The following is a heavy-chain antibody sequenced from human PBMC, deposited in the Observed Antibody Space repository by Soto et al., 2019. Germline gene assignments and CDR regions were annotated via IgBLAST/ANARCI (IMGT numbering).Heavy chain of an antibody. CDR2: IYPGDSDT. CDR3: ARNSYGYNAYYYYGMDV. Sequence: GESLKISCRGSGYSFTSYWIGWVRQMPGKGLEWMGIIYPGDSDTRYSPSFQGQVTISADKSISTAYLQWSSLKASDTAMYYCARNSYGYNAYYYYGMDVWGQGTTVTVSS. D-gene: IGHD5-18*01. V-gene: IGHV5-51*01. CDR1: GYSFTSYW. J-gene: IGHJ6*02.